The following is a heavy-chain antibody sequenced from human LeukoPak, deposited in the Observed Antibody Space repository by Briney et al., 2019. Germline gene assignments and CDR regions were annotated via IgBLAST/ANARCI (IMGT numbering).Heavy chain of an antibody. J-gene: IGHJ6*03. V-gene: IGHV3-23*01. Sequence: GGSLRLSCAASGFSFSNYAMSRVRQAPGKGLEWVSGVSGSGGSTVHADPVKGRFTISRDNSKNTMYLQMNSLRAEDTAVYYCARRSCSSTSCYYYYYMDVWGKGTTVTISS. D-gene: IGHD2-2*01. CDR1: GFSFSNYA. CDR2: VSGSGGST. CDR3: ARRSCSSTSCYYYYYMDV.